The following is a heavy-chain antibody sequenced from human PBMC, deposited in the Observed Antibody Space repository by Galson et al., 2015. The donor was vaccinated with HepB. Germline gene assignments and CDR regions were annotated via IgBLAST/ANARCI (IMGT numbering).Heavy chain of an antibody. D-gene: IGHD3-10*01. CDR1: GFTFSSYW. J-gene: IGHJ4*02. CDR2: IKEDGSEK. V-gene: IGHV3-7*03. CDR3: ARDRPLGSYDF. Sequence: CAASGFTFSSYWMSWVRQAPGKGLEWVANIKEDGSEKYFVDSVKGRFTISRDNAKNSVYLQMNKLRVEDTALYYCARDRPLGSYDFWGRGTLVTVSA.